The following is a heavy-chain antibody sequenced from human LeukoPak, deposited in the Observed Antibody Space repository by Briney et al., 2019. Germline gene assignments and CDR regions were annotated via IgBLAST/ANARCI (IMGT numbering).Heavy chain of an antibody. J-gene: IGHJ4*02. V-gene: IGHV4-34*01. D-gene: IGHD3-22*01. CDR3: ARGRLIPSNDSSGYYFDY. CDR1: GGSFSGYY. Sequence: PSETLSLTCAVYGGSFSGYYWSWIRQPSGKGLEWIGEINHSGSTNYNPSLKSRVTISVDTSKNQFSLKLSSVTAADTAVYYCARGRLIPSNDSSGYYFDYWGQGTLVTVSS. CDR2: INHSGST.